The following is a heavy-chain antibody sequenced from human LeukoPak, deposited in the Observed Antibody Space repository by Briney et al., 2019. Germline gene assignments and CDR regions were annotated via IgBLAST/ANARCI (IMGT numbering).Heavy chain of an antibody. CDR3: ARRYCSDGSCYSVDN. CDR2: INRDGSEK. CDR1: GFTFSSYS. J-gene: IGHJ4*02. V-gene: IGHV3-7*01. Sequence: PGGSLRLSCAASGFTFSSYSMNWVRQAPGKGLEWVANINRDGSEKYYVDSAMGRFTISRDNAQNSLSLKMNSLRAEDTAVYYCARRYCSDGSCYSVDNWGQGTLVTVSS. D-gene: IGHD2-15*01.